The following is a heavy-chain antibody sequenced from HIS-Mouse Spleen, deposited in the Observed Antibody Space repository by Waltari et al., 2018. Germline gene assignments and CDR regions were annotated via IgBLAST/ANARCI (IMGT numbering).Heavy chain of an antibody. D-gene: IGHD6-13*01. CDR3: AREIPYSSSWYDWYFDL. CDR1: GGSISTISYY. V-gene: IGHV4-39*07. J-gene: IGHJ2*01. Sequence: QLQLQESGPGLVKPSETLSLTCTAPGGSISTISYYLGGIRQPPGKGLEWIGSIYYSGSTYYNPSLKSRVTISADTSKNQFSLKLSSVTAADTAVYYCAREIPYSSSWYDWYFDLWGRGTLVTVSS. CDR2: IYYSGST.